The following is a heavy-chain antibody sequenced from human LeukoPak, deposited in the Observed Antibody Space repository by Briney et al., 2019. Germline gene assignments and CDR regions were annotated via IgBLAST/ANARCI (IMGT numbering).Heavy chain of an antibody. J-gene: IGHJ5*02. CDR3: ARVAAAAVDP. D-gene: IGHD6-13*01. V-gene: IGHV7-4-1*02. Sequence: ASVEVSCKASGYTFTSYAMKWVRQAPGQGLEWVGWIITNTGNPTYAQGFTGRFVFSLDTSVSTAYLQISSLKAEDTAVYYCARVAAAAVDPWGQGTLVTVSS. CDR1: GYTFTSYA. CDR2: IITNTGNP.